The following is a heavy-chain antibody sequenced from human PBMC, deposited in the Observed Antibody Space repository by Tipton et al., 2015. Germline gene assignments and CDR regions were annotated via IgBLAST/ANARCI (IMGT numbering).Heavy chain of an antibody. CDR3: ARHNGIFHSRGDY. J-gene: IGHJ4*02. CDR2: IYSNGDT. CDR1: GFTVGNNY. Sequence: GSLRLSCTASGFTVGNNYMSWLRQAPGKGPEWVSNIYSNGDTTYAESVRGRFTIPRDSSRNTLYLQMNSLRAEDTAVYFCARHNGIFHSRGDYWGQGTLVTVSS. D-gene: IGHD2-8*01. V-gene: IGHV3-66*02.